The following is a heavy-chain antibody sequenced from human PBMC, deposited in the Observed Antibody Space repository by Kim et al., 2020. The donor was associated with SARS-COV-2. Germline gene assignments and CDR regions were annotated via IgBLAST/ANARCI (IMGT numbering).Heavy chain of an antibody. D-gene: IGHD2-2*01. Sequence: SETLSLTCSVYGGSFSGYYWSWIRQPPGKGLEWIGEINHSGSTNYNPSLKSRVTISGDTSENQFSLKLSSVTAADTAVYYCARGRVKGVPAASYNWFAPWGQGTLVTVSS. V-gene: IGHV4-34*01. CDR3: ARGRVKGVPAASYNWFAP. J-gene: IGHJ5*02. CDR2: INHSGST. CDR1: GGSFSGYY.